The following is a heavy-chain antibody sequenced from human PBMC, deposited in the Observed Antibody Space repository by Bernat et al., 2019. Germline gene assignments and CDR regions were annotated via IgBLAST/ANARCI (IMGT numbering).Heavy chain of an antibody. J-gene: IGHJ2*01. D-gene: IGHD5-18*01. CDR2: IIPIFGTA. CDR3: ATTPSSYRDGYQLGYFDL. CDR1: GGTFSSYA. Sequence: QVQLVQSGAEVKKPGSSVKVSCKASGGTFSSYAISWVRQAPGQGLEWMGGIIPIFGTANYAQKFQGRVTITADESTSTAYMELSSLRSEDTAVYYCATTPSSYRDGYQLGYFDLWGRGTLGTVSS. V-gene: IGHV1-69*01.